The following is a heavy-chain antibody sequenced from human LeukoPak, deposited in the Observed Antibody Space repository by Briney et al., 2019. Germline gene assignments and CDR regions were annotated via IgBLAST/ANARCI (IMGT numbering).Heavy chain of an antibody. CDR2: INHSGST. V-gene: IGHV4-34*01. CDR1: GGSFSGYY. D-gene: IGHD6-6*01. CDR3: ARGRSIAARRGWFDP. Sequence: SETLSLTCAVYGGSFSGYYWSWIRQPPGKGLEWIGEINHSGSTNYNPSLESRVTISVDTSKNQFSLKLSSVTAADTAVYYCARGRSIAARRGWFDPWGQGTLVTVSS. J-gene: IGHJ5*02.